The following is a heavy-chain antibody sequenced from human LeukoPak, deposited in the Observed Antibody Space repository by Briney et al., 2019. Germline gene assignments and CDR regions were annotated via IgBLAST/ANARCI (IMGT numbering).Heavy chain of an antibody. CDR2: VNHFGSS. D-gene: IGHD5-12*01. V-gene: IGHV4-34*01. CDR1: GGSFSGYY. J-gene: IGHJ4*02. Sequence: SETLSLTCAVYGGSFSGYYWSWIRQPPEKGLEWIGEVNHFGSSNYNPSLKSRVTISVDTSKNQFSLKLSSVTAADTAVYYCASSSYMQPLDYWGQGTLVTVSS. CDR3: ASSSYMQPLDY.